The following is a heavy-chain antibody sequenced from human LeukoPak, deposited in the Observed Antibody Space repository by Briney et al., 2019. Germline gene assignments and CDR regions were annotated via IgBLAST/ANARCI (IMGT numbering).Heavy chain of an antibody. V-gene: IGHV4-39*01. CDR2: IYYSGST. CDR1: GGSISSGDYY. D-gene: IGHD3-10*01. CDR3: ARHLGPTYYSGSGSAAGVFDY. J-gene: IGHJ4*02. Sequence: NTSETLSLTCTVSGGSISSGDYYWGWIRQPPGKGLEWIGSIYYSGSTYYNPSLKSRVTISVDTSKNQFSLKLSSVTAADTAVYYCARHLGPTYYSGSGSAAGVFDYWGQGTLVTVSS.